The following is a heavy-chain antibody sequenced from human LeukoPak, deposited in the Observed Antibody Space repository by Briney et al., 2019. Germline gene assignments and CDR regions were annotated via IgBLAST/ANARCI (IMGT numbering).Heavy chain of an antibody. D-gene: IGHD3-10*01. J-gene: IGHJ5*02. V-gene: IGHV4-39*01. CDR2: IFYSGST. CDR3: ARHRFYYGPGEGWFDP. CDR1: SGSISTSNYY. Sequence: SETLSLTCTVSSGSISTSNYYWGWVRQPPGKALEWIGNIFYSGSTYYNPSLKSRVIISVDTSKSQFSLKLSSVTAADTAVYYCARHRFYYGPGEGWFDPWGQGTLVTVSS.